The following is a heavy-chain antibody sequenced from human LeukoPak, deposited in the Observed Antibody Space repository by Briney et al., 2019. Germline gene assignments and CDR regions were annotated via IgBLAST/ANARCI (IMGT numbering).Heavy chain of an antibody. J-gene: IGHJ4*02. CDR2: IRSKAYGGTT. CDR3: IAAAEVDY. V-gene: IGHV3-49*04. CDR1: GFNFGDYA. D-gene: IGHD6-13*01. Sequence: PGRSLRLSCTASGFNFGDYAMSWVRQAPGKGLEWVGFIRSKAYGGTTEYAASVKGRFTISRDDSKSIAYLQMNSLKTEDTAVYYCIAAAEVDYWGQGTLVTVSS.